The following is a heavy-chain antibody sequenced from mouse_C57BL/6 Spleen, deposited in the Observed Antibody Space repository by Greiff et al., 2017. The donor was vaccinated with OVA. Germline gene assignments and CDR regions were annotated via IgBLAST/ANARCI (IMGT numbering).Heavy chain of an antibody. Sequence: VKLQQPGAELVRPGSSVKLSCKASGYTFTSYWMHWVKQRPIQGLEWIGNIDPSDSETHYNQKFKDKATLTVDKSSSTAYMPLSSLTSEDSAVYCCARLVVATDYFDYWGQGTTLTVSS. D-gene: IGHD1-1*01. CDR2: IDPSDSET. CDR1: GYTFTSYW. CDR3: ARLVVATDYFDY. V-gene: IGHV1-52*01. J-gene: IGHJ2*01.